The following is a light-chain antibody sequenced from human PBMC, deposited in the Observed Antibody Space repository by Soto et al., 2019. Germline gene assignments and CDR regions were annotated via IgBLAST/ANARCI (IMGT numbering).Light chain of an antibody. J-gene: IGLJ1*01. CDR3: CSFAGGTNLV. V-gene: IGLV2-8*01. CDR2: EVT. CDR1: RRDIGGYDF. Sequence: QSVLIQPPSASGSPGQSVTISCTGTRRDIGGYDFVSWYQQHPGKAPKLLISEVTKRPSGVPDRFSGSKSGNTASLTIPGLQSDDEADYYCCSFAGGTNLVFGTGTKVTVL.